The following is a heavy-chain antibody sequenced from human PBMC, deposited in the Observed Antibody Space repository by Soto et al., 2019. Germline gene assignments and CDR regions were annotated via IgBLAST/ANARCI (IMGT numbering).Heavy chain of an antibody. D-gene: IGHD3-3*01. V-gene: IGHV1-2*04. CDR2: INPNSGGT. J-gene: IGHJ6*02. CDR1: GYTFTGYY. Sequence: GASVKVSCKASGYTFTGYYMHWVRQAPGQGLEWMGWINPNSGGTNYAQKFQGWVTMTRDTSISTAYMELSRLRSDDTAVYYCARAYDFWSGYPRLHYGMDVWGQGTTVTVSS. CDR3: ARAYDFWSGYPRLHYGMDV.